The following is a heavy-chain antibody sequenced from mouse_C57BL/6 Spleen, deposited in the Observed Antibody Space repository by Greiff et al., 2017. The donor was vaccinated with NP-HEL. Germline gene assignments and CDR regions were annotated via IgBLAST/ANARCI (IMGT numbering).Heavy chain of an antibody. CDR1: GYTFTSYW. Sequence: VQLQQPGAELVRPGTSVKLSCKASGYTFTSYWMHWVKQRPGQGLEWIGVIDPSDSYTNYNQKFKGKATLTVDTSSSTAYMQLSSLTSEDSAVYYCARRYYGNYDVFDYWGQGTTLTVSS. CDR3: ARRYYGNYDVFDY. J-gene: IGHJ2*01. V-gene: IGHV1-59*01. CDR2: IDPSDSYT. D-gene: IGHD2-1*01.